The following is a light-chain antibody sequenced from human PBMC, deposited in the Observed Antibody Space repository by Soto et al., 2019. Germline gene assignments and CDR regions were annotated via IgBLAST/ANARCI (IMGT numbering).Light chain of an antibody. Sequence: DIQMTQSPSTLSASVGDRVTITCRASQSISGGLAWYQQKPGKAPKLLIYRASSLESGVPSRFSGSGSGTEFTLTISILQPDDFATYYCQQYNYYWTFGQGTKVEIK. V-gene: IGKV1-5*03. CDR2: RAS. CDR1: QSISGG. CDR3: QQYNYYWT. J-gene: IGKJ1*01.